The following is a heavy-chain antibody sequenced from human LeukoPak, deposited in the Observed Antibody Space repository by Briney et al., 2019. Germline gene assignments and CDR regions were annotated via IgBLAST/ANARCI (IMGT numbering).Heavy chain of an antibody. CDR1: GFSFSTYS. CDR3: ARDNYLLDY. J-gene: IGHJ4*02. V-gene: IGHV3-48*04. D-gene: IGHD4-11*01. CDR2: ISSSSSTI. Sequence: GGSLRLSCAASGFSFSTYSMNWVRQAPGKGLEWVSYISSSSSTIYYADSVKGRFTISRDNAKNSLYLQMNSLRAEDTAVYYCARDNYLLDYWGQGTLVTVSS.